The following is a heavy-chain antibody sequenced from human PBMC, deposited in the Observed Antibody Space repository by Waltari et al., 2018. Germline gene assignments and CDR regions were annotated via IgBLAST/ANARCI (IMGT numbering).Heavy chain of an antibody. D-gene: IGHD3-10*01. Sequence: QVQLQESGPGLVKPSETLSLTCTVSGGSISSYYWSWIRQPPGKGLEWIGYNYYSGSTNYTPSLKSRVTISVDTSKNQFSLKLSSVTAADTAVYYCARGGSGSYKEYFQHWGQGTLVTVSS. CDR2: NYYSGST. CDR3: ARGGSGSYKEYFQH. V-gene: IGHV4-59*01. CDR1: GGSISSYY. J-gene: IGHJ1*01.